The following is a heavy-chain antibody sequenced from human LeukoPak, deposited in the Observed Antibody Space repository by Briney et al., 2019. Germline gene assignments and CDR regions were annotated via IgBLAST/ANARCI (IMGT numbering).Heavy chain of an antibody. D-gene: IGHD6-19*01. J-gene: IGHJ3*02. V-gene: IGHV3-23*01. Sequence: TGGSLRLSCAASGFTFSSYAMSWVRQAPGKGLEWVSAISGSGGSTYYADSVKGRFTISRDNSKNTLYLQMNSLRAEDTAVYYCARLRDSSSPLVGAFDIWGQGTMVTVSS. CDR2: ISGSGGST. CDR1: GFTFSSYA. CDR3: ARLRDSSSPLVGAFDI.